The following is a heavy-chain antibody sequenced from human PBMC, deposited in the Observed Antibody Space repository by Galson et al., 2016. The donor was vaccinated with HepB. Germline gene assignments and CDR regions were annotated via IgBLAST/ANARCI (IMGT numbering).Heavy chain of an antibody. V-gene: IGHV3-74*01. D-gene: IGHD2-15*01. Sequence: SLRLSCAASGFPFSNYWMHWVRQAPGKGPVWVSRINSDGSSTTYAASVKGRFTISRDNAKNSLYLQMNSLRAEDTAVYYCARRSCTAGRCYSASYLCFDSWGQGTLVTVSS. CDR1: GFPFSNYW. J-gene: IGHJ4*02. CDR3: ARRSCTAGRCYSASYLCFDS. CDR2: INSDGSST.